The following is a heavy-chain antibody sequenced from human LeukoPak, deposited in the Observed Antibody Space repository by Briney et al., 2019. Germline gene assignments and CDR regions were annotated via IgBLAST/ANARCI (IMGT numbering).Heavy chain of an antibody. CDR1: GYTFTSYA. CDR2: INAGNGNT. Sequence: ASVKVSCKASGYTFTSYAMHWVRQAPGQRLEWMGWINAGNGNTKYSQEFQGRVTMTTDTSTSTAYMELRSLRSDDTAVYYCAREQEWELGPHAFDIWGQGTMVTVSS. D-gene: IGHD1-26*01. V-gene: IGHV1-3*01. CDR3: AREQEWELGPHAFDI. J-gene: IGHJ3*02.